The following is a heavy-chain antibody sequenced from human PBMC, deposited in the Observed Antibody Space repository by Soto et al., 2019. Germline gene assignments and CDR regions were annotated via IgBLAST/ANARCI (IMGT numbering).Heavy chain of an antibody. CDR1: GYTFTGYY. V-gene: IGHV1-2*04. CDR3: ARDPGDYDILTGYYIEYYFDH. Sequence: QVQLVQSGAEVKKPGASVKVSCKASGYTFTGYYMHWVRQAPGQGLEWMGWSNPNSGGTNYAQKFQGWVTMTRDSSISTGFMERSRLRSDDTAVYYCARDPGDYDILTGYYIEYYFDHWGQGTLVIVSS. D-gene: IGHD3-9*01. CDR2: SNPNSGGT. J-gene: IGHJ4*02.